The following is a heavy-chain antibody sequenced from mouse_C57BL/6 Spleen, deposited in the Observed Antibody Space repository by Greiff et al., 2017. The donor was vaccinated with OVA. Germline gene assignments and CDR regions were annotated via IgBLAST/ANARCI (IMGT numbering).Heavy chain of an antibody. CDR3: ARTITTVVATDYAMDY. Sequence: VQLQQSGAELVRPGTSVKMSCKASGYTFTNYWIGWAKQRPGHGLEWIGDIYPGGGYTNYNEKFKGKATLTADKSSSTAYMQFSSLTSEDSAIYYCARTITTVVATDYAMDYWGQGTSVTVSS. J-gene: IGHJ4*01. D-gene: IGHD1-1*01. CDR2: IYPGGGYT. V-gene: IGHV1-63*01. CDR1: GYTFTNYW.